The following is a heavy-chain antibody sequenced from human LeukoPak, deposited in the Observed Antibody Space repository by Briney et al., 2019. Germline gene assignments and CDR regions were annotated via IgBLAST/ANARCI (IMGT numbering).Heavy chain of an antibody. CDR3: AKDDSSHWFDP. D-gene: IGHD3-22*01. V-gene: IGHV3-9*01. CDR2: ISWNSGSI. CDR1: GFTFDDYV. Sequence: GGSLRLSCAASGFTFDDYVMHWVRQAPGKGLEWVSGISWNSGSIGYADSVKGRFTISRDNAKNSLYLQMNSLRAEDTAVYYCAKDDSSHWFDPWGQGTLVTVSS. J-gene: IGHJ5*02.